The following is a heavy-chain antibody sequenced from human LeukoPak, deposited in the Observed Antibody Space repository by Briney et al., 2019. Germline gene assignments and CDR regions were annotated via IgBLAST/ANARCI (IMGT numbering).Heavy chain of an antibody. V-gene: IGHV3-30*18. Sequence: PGRSLRLSCAASGFTFSSYGMHWVRQAPGKGMEWVAVISYDGSTKYYADSVKGRFTISRDNSKNTLYLQIDSLRAEDTAVYYCAKAAAGTEYYFEYWGQGTLVTVSS. CDR2: ISYDGSTK. D-gene: IGHD6-13*01. CDR1: GFTFSSYG. J-gene: IGHJ4*02. CDR3: AKAAAGTEYYFEY.